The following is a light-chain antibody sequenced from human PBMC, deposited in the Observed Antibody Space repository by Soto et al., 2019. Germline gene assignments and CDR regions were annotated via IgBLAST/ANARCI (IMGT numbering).Light chain of an antibody. V-gene: IGLV2-11*01. CDR2: DVS. Sequence: QSALTQPRSVSGSPGQSVTISCTGTSSDVGGYNYVSWYQQHPGKAPKLMIYDVSKRPSGVPDRFSGSKSGNTASLAITGLQAADEADYYCQSSDSRLSGSDVFGTGTKLTVL. CDR3: QSSDSRLSGSDV. CDR1: SSDVGGYNY. J-gene: IGLJ1*01.